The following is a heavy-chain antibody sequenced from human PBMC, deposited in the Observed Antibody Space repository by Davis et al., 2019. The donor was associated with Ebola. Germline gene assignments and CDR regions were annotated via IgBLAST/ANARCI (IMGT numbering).Heavy chain of an antibody. CDR1: GGSISSSSYY. V-gene: IGHV4-39*07. CDR2: IYYSGST. Sequence: PSETLSLTCTVSGGSISSSSYYWGWIRQPPGKGLEWIGSIYYSGSTNYNPSLKSRVTISVDTSKNQFSLKLSSVTAADTAVYYCARDLGSSSWGVDYYYMDVWGKGTTVTVSS. D-gene: IGHD6-13*01. CDR3: ARDLGSSSWGVDYYYMDV. J-gene: IGHJ6*03.